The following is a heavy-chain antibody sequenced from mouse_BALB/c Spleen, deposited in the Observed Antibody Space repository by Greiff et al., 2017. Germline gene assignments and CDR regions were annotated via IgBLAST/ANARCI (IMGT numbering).Heavy chain of an antibody. V-gene: IGHV1-84*01. Sequence: QVQLQQSGAELVRPGSSVKISCKASGYAFSSYYINWVKQKPGQGLEWIGWIYPGSGNTKYNEKFKGKATLTVDTSSSTAYMQLSSLTSEDSAVYFCARRELLRLRDAMDYWGQGTSVTVSS. CDR3: ARRELLRLRDAMDY. CDR2: IYPGSGNT. D-gene: IGHD1-2*01. J-gene: IGHJ4*01. CDR1: GYAFSSYY.